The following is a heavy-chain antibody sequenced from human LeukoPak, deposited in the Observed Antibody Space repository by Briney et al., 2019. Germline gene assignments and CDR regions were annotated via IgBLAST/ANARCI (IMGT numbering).Heavy chain of an antibody. CDR1: GFTFSSYW. D-gene: IGHD3-22*01. V-gene: IGHV3-74*01. CDR3: ASGVDHYDSSGYRI. CDR2: INTDGSST. J-gene: IGHJ4*02. Sequence: GGSLRLSCAASGFTFSSYWMHWVRQAPGKGLVWVSRINTDGSSTSYADSVKGRFTISRDNAKNTLYLQMNSLRAEDTAVYYCASGVDHYDSSGYRIWGQGTPVTVSS.